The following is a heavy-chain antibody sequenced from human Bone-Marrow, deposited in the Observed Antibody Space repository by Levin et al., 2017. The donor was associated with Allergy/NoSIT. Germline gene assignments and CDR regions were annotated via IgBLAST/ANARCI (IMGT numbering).Heavy chain of an antibody. CDR2: IYWDDDK. Sequence: SGPTLVKPTQTLTLTCTFSGFSLSTSGEGVAWIRQPPGRALEWLALIYWDDDKRYNPSLKSRVTITKDTSKDQVVLTMTNMDPVDTATYYCVHRFYLKDVGVIGPNWFDPWGQGTLVTVSS. D-gene: IGHD3-16*02. CDR1: GFSLSTSGEG. J-gene: IGHJ5*02. CDR3: VHRFYLKDVGVIGPNWFDP. V-gene: IGHV2-5*02.